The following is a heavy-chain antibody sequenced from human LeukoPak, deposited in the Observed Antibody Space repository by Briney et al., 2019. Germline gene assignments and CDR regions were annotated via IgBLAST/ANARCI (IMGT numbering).Heavy chain of an antibody. CDR2: ISYDERNI. CDR1: GFTFSSYT. Sequence: GGSLRLSCAASGFTFSSYTMNWLRQAPGKGLEWVAVISYDERNIFYGDSVKGRFTISRDNSKDTVYLQINRLRTEDTAVYYCAREAISGWTDHWGRGTLVTVSS. J-gene: IGHJ5*02. V-gene: IGHV3-30-3*01. D-gene: IGHD6-19*01. CDR3: AREAISGWTDH.